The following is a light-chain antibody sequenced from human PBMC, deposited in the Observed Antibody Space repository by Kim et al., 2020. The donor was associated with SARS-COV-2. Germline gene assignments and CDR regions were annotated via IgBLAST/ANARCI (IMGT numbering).Light chain of an antibody. J-gene: IGKJ4*01. Sequence: PGQSATLSCRASPSVDISLAWYQQTPGQPPRLLIYDAAIRAAGVPDRFSGSGSVTDFTLTIASLAPEDFAVYYCQQRGSWPPALTFGGGTKLEI. CDR2: DAA. CDR1: PSVDIS. V-gene: IGKV3-11*01. CDR3: QQRGSWPPALT.